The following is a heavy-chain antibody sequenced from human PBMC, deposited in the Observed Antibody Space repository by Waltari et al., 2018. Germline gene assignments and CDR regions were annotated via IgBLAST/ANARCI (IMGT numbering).Heavy chain of an antibody. V-gene: IGHV3-30-3*01. CDR1: GFIFRSYG. J-gene: IGHJ4*02. CDR2: TSYNGATR. D-gene: IGHD3-16*01. CDR3: ARDRDFGASGPYYFAF. Sequence: LVESGGGVVPPGGSLRLSCAAPGFIFRSYGMHWVRQAPGKGREWVAVTSYNGATRYYGESVKGRFTISRDNSNNTLYLQMDSLRSDDTGIYFCARDRDFGASGPYYFAFWGRGTLVAVSS.